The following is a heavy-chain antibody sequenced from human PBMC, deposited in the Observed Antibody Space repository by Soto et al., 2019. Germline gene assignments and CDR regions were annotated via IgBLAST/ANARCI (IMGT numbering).Heavy chain of an antibody. Sequence: QVQLVQSGAEVREPGSSVRASCKASGGRLDSLTISWVRHAPGQGLEWMGRIIPVVSMASSAEKFQARMKIDADKSTNTIYMEVTNLRSEDTAMSYCVGQTLEPRDAWGQGTPIIVSS. CDR1: GGRLDSLT. D-gene: IGHD1-1*01. V-gene: IGHV1-69*02. CDR2: IIPVVSMA. J-gene: IGHJ5*02. CDR3: VGQTLEPRDA.